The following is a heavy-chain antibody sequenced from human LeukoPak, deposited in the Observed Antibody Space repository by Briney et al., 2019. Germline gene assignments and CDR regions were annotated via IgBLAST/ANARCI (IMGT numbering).Heavy chain of an antibody. D-gene: IGHD6-19*01. V-gene: IGHV3-53*01. CDR3: ARSGAGWFDY. CDR1: GFAVSTHF. CDR2: IYADGST. J-gene: IGHJ4*02. Sequence: GGSLRLSCAASGFAVSTHFMSRVRQAPGKRLEWVSVIYADGSTYYADSVKGRFTISRDNSKNTLYLQMNSLRAEDTAVYYCARSGAGWFDYWGQGTLVTVSS.